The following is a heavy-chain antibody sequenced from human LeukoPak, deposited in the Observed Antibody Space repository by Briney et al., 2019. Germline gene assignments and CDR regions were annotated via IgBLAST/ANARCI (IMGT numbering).Heavy chain of an antibody. D-gene: IGHD2-2*03. CDR3: ARGSRLDKAFDI. J-gene: IGHJ3*02. CDR1: GFTFSSYS. CDR2: IYSDGRT. V-gene: IGHV3-66*01. Sequence: GGSLRLSCAASGFTFSSYSMNWVRQAPGKGLEWVSVIYSDGRTNYADSVKGRFTISRDNSKNTVYVQMNSLRAEDTAVYYCARGSRLDKAFDIWGQGTMVTVSS.